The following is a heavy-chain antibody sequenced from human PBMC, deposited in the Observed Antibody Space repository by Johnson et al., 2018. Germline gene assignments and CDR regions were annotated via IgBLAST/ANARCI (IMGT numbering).Heavy chain of an antibody. CDR1: GFTFSSYA. Sequence: QVQLVQSGGGVVQPGRSXRLSCAASGFTFSSYAMHWVRQAPGKGLEWVAVISYDGSNKYYADSVKGRFTISRDNSKNMLYLQMNSLRAEDTAVYYCARADAFDIWGQGTTVTVSS. CDR2: ISYDGSNK. CDR3: ARADAFDI. J-gene: IGHJ3*02. V-gene: IGHV3-30-3*01.